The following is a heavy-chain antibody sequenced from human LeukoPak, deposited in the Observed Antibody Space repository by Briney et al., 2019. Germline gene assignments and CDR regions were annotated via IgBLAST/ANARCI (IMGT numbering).Heavy chain of an antibody. D-gene: IGHD6-13*01. CDR3: ARWVAAAGTSAFDI. V-gene: IGHV7-4-1*02. CDR1: GYTFTSYA. Sequence: ASVKVSCKASGYTFTSYAMNWVRQAPGQGLEWMGWINTNTGNPTYAQGFTGRFVFSLDTSVNTAYLQISSLKAEDTAVYYCARWVAAAGTSAFDIWGQGTMVTVSS. J-gene: IGHJ3*02. CDR2: INTNTGNP.